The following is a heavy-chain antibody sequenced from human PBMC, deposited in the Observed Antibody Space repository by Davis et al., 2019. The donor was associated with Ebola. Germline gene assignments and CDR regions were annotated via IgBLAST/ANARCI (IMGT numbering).Heavy chain of an antibody. CDR2: INGNGAST. CDR1: GFTFSTYP. Sequence: GESLKISCAASGFTFSTYPLHWVRQAPGKGLEYVSGINGNGASTNYVNSVKGRFTISRDNSKNTLYLQMGSLRAEDMAVYYCATTRSDYGDAFDIWGQGTMVTVSS. V-gene: IGHV3-64*01. D-gene: IGHD4-17*01. J-gene: IGHJ3*02. CDR3: ATTRSDYGDAFDI.